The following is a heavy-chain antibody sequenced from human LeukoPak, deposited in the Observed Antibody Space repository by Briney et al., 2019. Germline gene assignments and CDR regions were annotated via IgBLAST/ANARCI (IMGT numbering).Heavy chain of an antibody. J-gene: IGHJ5*02. Sequence: GASVKVSCKASGYTFTDYYVHWVRQAPGQGLEWLGWINPNSGGTNYAQKFQGRVTMTRDTSISAAYMELSGLRSDDTAVYYCAREWRPYCTNGICYAKSWFDPWGQGTLVTVSS. CDR3: AREWRPYCTNGICYAKSWFDP. D-gene: IGHD2-8*01. V-gene: IGHV1-2*02. CDR1: GYTFTDYY. CDR2: INPNSGGT.